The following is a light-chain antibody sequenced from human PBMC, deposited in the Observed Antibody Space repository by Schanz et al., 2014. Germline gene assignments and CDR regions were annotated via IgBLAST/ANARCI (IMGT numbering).Light chain of an antibody. CDR1: QSVSSSY. Sequence: EVVLTQSPGTLSLSPGERATLSCRASQSVSSSYLAWYQQKPGQAPRLLIYGAASRATGIPDRFSGSGSGTDFTLTISGLEPEDFAVYYCQQRSNWPLPGTFGQGTKVEIK. CDR2: GAA. CDR3: QQRSNWPLPGT. J-gene: IGKJ1*01. V-gene: IGKV3D-20*02.